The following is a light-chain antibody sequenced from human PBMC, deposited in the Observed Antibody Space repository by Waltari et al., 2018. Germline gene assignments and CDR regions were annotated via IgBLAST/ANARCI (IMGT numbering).Light chain of an antibody. CDR1: QSISTW. Sequence: DIQMTQSPSTLSASVGDRVTITCRASQSISTWLAWYQQKPGKAPKLLIHTASSLQTGVPSRFSGSGSGTEFTLTISSLQPDDFATYYCQQYNGYSQTFGQGTKVEIK. CDR3: QQYNGYSQT. CDR2: TAS. J-gene: IGKJ1*01. V-gene: IGKV1-5*03.